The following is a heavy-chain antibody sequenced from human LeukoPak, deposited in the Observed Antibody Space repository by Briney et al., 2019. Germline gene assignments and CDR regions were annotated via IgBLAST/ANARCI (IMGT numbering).Heavy chain of an antibody. D-gene: IGHD1-26*01. J-gene: IGHJ6*02. CDR1: GFNFSTYD. Sequence: GGSLRLSCATSGFNFSTYDMSWVRQAPGKGLEWVSSISGSGGTTYYADSVRGRFPVSRDNSKNTLYLQMNSLRAEDTAVYYCAKANGGSHLYYYSGMDVWGRGTTVTVSS. CDR2: ISGSGGTT. CDR3: AKANGGSHLYYYSGMDV. V-gene: IGHV3-23*01.